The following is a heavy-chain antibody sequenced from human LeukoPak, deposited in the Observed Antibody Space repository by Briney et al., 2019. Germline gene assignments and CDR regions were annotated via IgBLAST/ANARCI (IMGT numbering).Heavy chain of an antibody. V-gene: IGHV3-74*01. CDR1: GFTFNNYW. J-gene: IGHJ4*02. CDR2: INPDGSTT. D-gene: IGHD4-17*01. CDR3: ARGRYGDYH. Sequence: GGSLRLSCAASGFTFNNYWMMWVRQAPGKGLVWVSGINPDGSTTTYADSVKGRFTISRENAKSTLYLHMNILRVEDTAVYYCARGRYGDYHWGQGILVTVSS.